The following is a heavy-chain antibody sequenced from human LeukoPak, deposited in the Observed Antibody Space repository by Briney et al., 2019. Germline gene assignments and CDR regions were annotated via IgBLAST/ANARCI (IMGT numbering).Heavy chain of an antibody. J-gene: IGHJ4*02. Sequence: SETLSLTCAVYGGSFSGYYWSWIRQPPGKGLEWIGEINHSGSTNYNPSLKSRVTISVDTSKNQFSLKLSSVTAADTAVYYCARLGSDFDYWGQETLVTVSS. CDR3: ARLGSDFDY. CDR2: INHSGST. CDR1: GGSFSGYY. V-gene: IGHV4-34*01. D-gene: IGHD6-19*01.